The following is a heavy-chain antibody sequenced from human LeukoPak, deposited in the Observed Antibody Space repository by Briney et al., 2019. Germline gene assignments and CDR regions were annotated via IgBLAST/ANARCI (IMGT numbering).Heavy chain of an antibody. Sequence: PSETLSLTCTVSGGSISSGDYYWSWIRQPPGKGLEWIAYMYDSGSTYYNPSLKSRVTMSADTSKNQLSLKLSSVTAADTAVYYCARLYYYDSRIDPWGQGILVTVSS. V-gene: IGHV4-30-4*01. J-gene: IGHJ5*02. CDR1: GGSISSGDYY. CDR3: ARLYYYDSRIDP. D-gene: IGHD3-22*01. CDR2: MYDSGST.